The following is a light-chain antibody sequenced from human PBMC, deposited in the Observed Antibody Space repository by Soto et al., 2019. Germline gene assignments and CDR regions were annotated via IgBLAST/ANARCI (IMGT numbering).Light chain of an antibody. J-gene: IGKJ1*01. CDR3: QQYGSSPWT. Sequence: EFVLTQSPGTLSLSPGERATLSCRASQTVRNNYLAWYQQKPGQAPRLLIYDASSRATGIPDRFSGRGSGTDFTLTISRLDPEDFAVYYCQQYGSSPWTFGLGTKVDIK. CDR1: QTVRNNY. CDR2: DAS. V-gene: IGKV3-20*01.